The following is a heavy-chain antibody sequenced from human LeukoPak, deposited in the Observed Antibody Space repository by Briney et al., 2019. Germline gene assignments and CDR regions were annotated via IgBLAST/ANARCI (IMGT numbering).Heavy chain of an antibody. CDR3: ARSFRGDYGDYRLDY. Sequence: SETLSLTCAVSGGSISSNKWWSWLRQAPGKGLEWLGEVVHSGSTNYNPSLKSRVTISVDKSKNQFSLRLNSVTAADTAVYYCARSFRGDYGDYRLDYWGQGTLVTVSS. CDR2: VVHSGST. V-gene: IGHV4-4*02. D-gene: IGHD4-17*01. CDR1: GGSISSNKW. J-gene: IGHJ4*02.